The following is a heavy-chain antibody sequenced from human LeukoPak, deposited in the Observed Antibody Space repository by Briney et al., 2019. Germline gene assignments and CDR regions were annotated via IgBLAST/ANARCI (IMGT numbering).Heavy chain of an antibody. Sequence: SETLSLTCTVSGGSISSSSHYWGWIRQSPGKGLEWIGSIHYSGSSYYNPSLKSRVTMSVDTSKIQFSLKLSSVTAADTAVYYCARSDYGDSPDYWGQGTLVTVSS. CDR3: ARSDYGDSPDY. V-gene: IGHV4-39*07. CDR1: GGSISSSSHY. J-gene: IGHJ4*02. CDR2: IHYSGSS. D-gene: IGHD4-17*01.